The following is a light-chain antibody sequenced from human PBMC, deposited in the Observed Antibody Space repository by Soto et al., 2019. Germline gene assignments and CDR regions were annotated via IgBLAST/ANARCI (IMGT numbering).Light chain of an antibody. CDR1: QSVSGY. J-gene: IGKJ1*01. Sequence: EIVLTQSPATLSLGPGERATLSCRASQSVSGYLDWFHQKPGQAPRLVLLRIFTRAIGVPARFSGSGSETEFTLTISGLQSEDSGVYYCLQHYSWPWTFGQGTKVDIK. V-gene: IGKV3-15*01. CDR3: LQHYSWPWT. CDR2: RIF.